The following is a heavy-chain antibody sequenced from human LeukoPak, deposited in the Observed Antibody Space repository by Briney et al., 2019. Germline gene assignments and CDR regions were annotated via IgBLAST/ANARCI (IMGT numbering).Heavy chain of an antibody. CDR2: IYYSGST. D-gene: IGHD6-6*01. J-gene: IGHJ6*02. Sequence: SETLSLTCTASGGSISSYYWSWIRQPPGKGLEWIGYIYYSGSTNYNPSLKSRVTISVDTSKNQFSLKLSSVTAADTAVYYCARFAQYSSSGMDVWGQGTTVTVSS. CDR3: ARFAQYSSSGMDV. CDR1: GGSISSYY. V-gene: IGHV4-59*01.